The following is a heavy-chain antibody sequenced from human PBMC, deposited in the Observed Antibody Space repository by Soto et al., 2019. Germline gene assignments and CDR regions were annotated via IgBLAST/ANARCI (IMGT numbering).Heavy chain of an antibody. J-gene: IGHJ6*03. D-gene: IGHD3-3*01. V-gene: IGHV1-58*02. CDR1: GFTFTSSA. CDR3: AAFCFFSDFGGGPPRTYYMDV. CDR2: IVVGSGNT. Sequence: SVKVSCKASGFTFTSSAMQWVRQARGQRLEWIGWIVVGSGNTNYAQKFQERVTITRDMSTSTACKELSSLRSEDTAVYYCAAFCFFSDFGGGPPRTYYMDVWGKGTTVTVSS.